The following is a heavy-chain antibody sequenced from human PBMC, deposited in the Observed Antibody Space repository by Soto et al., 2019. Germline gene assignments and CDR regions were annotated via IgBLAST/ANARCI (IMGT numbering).Heavy chain of an antibody. CDR3: ATSHGMDV. Sequence: GASVKVSCKASGGTFSSYAISWVRQAPGQGLEWMGGIIPIFGTANYAQKFQGRVTITADESTSTAYMELSSLKASDTAMYYCATSHGMDVWGQGTTVTVSS. CDR2: IIPIFGTA. CDR1: GGTFSSYA. V-gene: IGHV1-69*13. J-gene: IGHJ6*02.